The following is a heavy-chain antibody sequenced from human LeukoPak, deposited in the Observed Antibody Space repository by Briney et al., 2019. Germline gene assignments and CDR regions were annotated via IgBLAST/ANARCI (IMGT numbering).Heavy chain of an antibody. CDR2: FDPEDGET. J-gene: IGHJ4*02. CDR1: GYTLTELS. Sequence: ASVTVSCTVSGYTLTELSMHWVRQAPGRGLEWMGGFDPEDGETIYAQKFQGRVTITADESTSTAYMELSSLRSEDTAVYYCARGSDFFDYWGQGTLVTVSS. V-gene: IGHV1-24*01. CDR3: ARGSDFFDY.